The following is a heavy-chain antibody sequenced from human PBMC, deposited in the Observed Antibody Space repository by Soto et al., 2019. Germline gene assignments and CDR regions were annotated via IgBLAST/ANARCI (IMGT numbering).Heavy chain of an antibody. V-gene: IGHV3-30*18. J-gene: IGHJ6*02. D-gene: IGHD3-22*01. CDR3: AKDRTTYYYDSSDSFYYFGMDL. CDR1: GFIFSDYG. Sequence: QVQLGDSWGGVVQPGGCLRLSCEASGFIFSDYGMHWVRQAPGKGLELVALISYDGTHKNYADSVRGRFTISRDDSKNTLYPQMNTLSAEDTALYYCAKDRTTYYYDSSDSFYYFGMDLWGQGTTVTVSS. CDR2: ISYDGTHK.